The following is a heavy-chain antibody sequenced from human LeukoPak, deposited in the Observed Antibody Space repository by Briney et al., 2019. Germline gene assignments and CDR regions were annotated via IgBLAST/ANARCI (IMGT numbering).Heavy chain of an antibody. CDR3: AIDVGAAAAMGTRDY. CDR2: ITGSGGRT. J-gene: IGHJ4*02. D-gene: IGHD2-2*01. V-gene: IGHV3-23*01. CDR1: GFTFSSYA. Sequence: GGSLRLSCAASGFTFSSYAMSWVRQAPGKGLEWVSFITGSGGRTYYADSVKGRFTISRDNSKNTLYVQMTSLRAEDTAVYYCAIDVGAAAAMGTRDYWGQGTLVTVSS.